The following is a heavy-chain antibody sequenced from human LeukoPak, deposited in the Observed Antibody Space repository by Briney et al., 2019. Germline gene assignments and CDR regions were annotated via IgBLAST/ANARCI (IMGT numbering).Heavy chain of an antibody. D-gene: IGHD3-9*01. CDR3: ARPAAARYYYYGMDV. Sequence: PGGSLRLSCAASGFTFSSYSMSWVRQAPGKGLEWVSSITGSSSYIYYADSLKGRFTISRDNAKNSLYLQMNSLRAEDTAVYYCARPAAARYYYYGMDVWGQGTTVTVSS. V-gene: IGHV3-21*01. J-gene: IGHJ6*02. CDR1: GFTFSSYS. CDR2: ITGSSSYI.